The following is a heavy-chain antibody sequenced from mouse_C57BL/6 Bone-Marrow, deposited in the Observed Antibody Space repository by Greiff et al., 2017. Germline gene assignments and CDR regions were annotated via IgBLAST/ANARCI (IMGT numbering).Heavy chain of an antibody. CDR2: IYPGSGST. CDR3: AREELTTVVAYYFGC. D-gene: IGHD1-1*01. J-gene: IGHJ2*01. V-gene: IGHV1-55*01. Sequence: QVQLQQPGAELVKPGASVKMSCKASGYTFTSYWITWVKQRPGQGLEWIGDIYPGSGSTNYNEKFKSKATLTVDTSSSTAYMQVSSLTSEDSAVYDCAREELTTVVAYYFGCWGQGTTLTVSS. CDR1: GYTFTSYW.